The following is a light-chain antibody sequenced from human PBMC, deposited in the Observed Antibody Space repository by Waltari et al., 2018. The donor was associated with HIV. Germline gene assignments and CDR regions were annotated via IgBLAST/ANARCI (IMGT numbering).Light chain of an antibody. Sequence: QSALTQPASVSGSPAQSIPISCSGTSSDIGGYHYVSSYQQHTGKDPKLMIFDASNRPSGISNRFSGSKSGNMASLTISGLQADDEAHYFCSSFSITSTLVVFGGGTKLTVL. CDR1: SSDIGGYHY. CDR2: DAS. J-gene: IGLJ2*01. V-gene: IGLV2-14*03. CDR3: SSFSITSTLVV.